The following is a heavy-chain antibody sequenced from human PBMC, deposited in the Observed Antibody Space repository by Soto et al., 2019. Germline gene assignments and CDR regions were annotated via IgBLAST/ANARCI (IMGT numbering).Heavy chain of an antibody. Sequence: PGGSLRLSCAASGFTFSSSSMSLVRQAPGKGLEWVAKIKQDGSEIHYVGSVKGRFTISRDNVKNSLYLQMNNLRAEDTAVYNCARDTTWHTHDYWGQGTLVTVSS. CDR2: IKQDGSEI. CDR1: GFTFSSSS. D-gene: IGHD1-1*01. J-gene: IGHJ4*02. V-gene: IGHV3-7*03. CDR3: ARDTTWHTHDY.